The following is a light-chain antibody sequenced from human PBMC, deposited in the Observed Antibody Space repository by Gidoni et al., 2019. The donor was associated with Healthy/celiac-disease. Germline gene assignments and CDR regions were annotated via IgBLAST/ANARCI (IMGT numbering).Light chain of an antibody. V-gene: IGKV4-1*01. CDR3: QQDYSTPYT. CDR1: QRVLYSSNNKNY. CDR2: WAS. Sequence: IVLTQSPDSLPVSLGERATINCKSSQRVLYSSNNKNYLAWYQQKPGQPPKLLIYWASTRESGVPDRFSGSGAGTDFTLTISSLQAEDVAVYYCQQDYSTPYTFGQGTKLEIK. J-gene: IGKJ2*01.